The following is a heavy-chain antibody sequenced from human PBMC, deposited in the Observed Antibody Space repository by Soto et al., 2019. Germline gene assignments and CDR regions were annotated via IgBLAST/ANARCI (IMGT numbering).Heavy chain of an antibody. CDR1: GLTFNRYW. CDR3: TRDASRDSSARGWFDP. V-gene: IGHV3-74*01. D-gene: IGHD6-13*01. Sequence: PGGSLRLSCAASGLTFNRYWMHWVRHAPGKGLVWVSHINTDGSNTNYADSVKGRFTISRDNAKSTLFLQMNSLRDEDTAVYYCTRDASRDSSARGWFDPWGPGTLVTVSS. CDR2: INTDGSNT. J-gene: IGHJ5*02.